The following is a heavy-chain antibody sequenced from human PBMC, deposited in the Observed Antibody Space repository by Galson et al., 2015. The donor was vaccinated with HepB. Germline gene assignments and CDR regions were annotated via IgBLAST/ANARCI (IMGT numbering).Heavy chain of an antibody. Sequence: QSGAEVKKPGESLKISCKGSGYSFTSYWIGWVRQMPGKGLEWMGIIYPGDSDTRYSPSFQGQVTISADKSISTAYLQWSSLKASDTAMYYCARRHLSHREAGYNWFDPWGQGTLVTVSS. D-gene: IGHD5-24*01. V-gene: IGHV5-51*01. CDR3: ARRHLSHREAGYNWFDP. J-gene: IGHJ5*02. CDR2: IYPGDSDT. CDR1: GYSFTSYW.